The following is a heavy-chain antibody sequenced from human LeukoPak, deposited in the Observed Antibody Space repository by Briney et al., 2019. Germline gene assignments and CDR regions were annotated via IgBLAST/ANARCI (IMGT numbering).Heavy chain of an antibody. CDR2: IYYSGST. CDR3: ARNQIDFSPFDP. Sequence: PSETLSLTCTVSGGSISSSSYYWGWIRQPPGKGLEWIGSIYYSGSTYYNSSLKSRVTMSVDTSKNQFSLRLTSVTAADTGVYYCARNQIDFSPFDPWGQGTLVIVSS. D-gene: IGHD3-9*01. V-gene: IGHV4-39*07. CDR1: GGSISSSSYY. J-gene: IGHJ5*02.